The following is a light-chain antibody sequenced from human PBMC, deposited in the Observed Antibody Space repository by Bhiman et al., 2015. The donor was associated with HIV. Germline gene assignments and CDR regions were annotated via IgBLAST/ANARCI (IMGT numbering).Light chain of an antibody. V-gene: IGLV3-1*01. CDR2: QDS. Sequence: SYELTQPPSVSVSPGQTASITCSGDKLGDKYACWYQQKPGQSPVLVIYQDSKRPSGIPDRFSASKSGTSATLTGLQTGDEADYYCATWDSSLSAEVFGGGTKLTVL. CDR1: KLGDKY. J-gene: IGLJ2*01. CDR3: ATWDSSLSAEV.